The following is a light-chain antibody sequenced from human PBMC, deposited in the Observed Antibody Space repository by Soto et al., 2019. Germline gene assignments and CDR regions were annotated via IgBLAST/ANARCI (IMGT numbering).Light chain of an antibody. CDR2: SDN. V-gene: IGLV3-9*01. Sequence: SYELTQPLSVSVAPGQTTRITCGGNNIGNKNVHWNQQRPGQAPVLVIYSDNNRPSGIPERFSGSNSGNTATLTINRAQAGDEADYYCQVWDSSTVVFGGGTKVTVL. CDR3: QVWDSSTVV. J-gene: IGLJ2*01. CDR1: NIGNKN.